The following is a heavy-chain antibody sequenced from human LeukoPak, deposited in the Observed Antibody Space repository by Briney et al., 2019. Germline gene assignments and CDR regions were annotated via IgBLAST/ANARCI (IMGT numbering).Heavy chain of an antibody. CDR3: ASGQQLAGYYYYYMDV. CDR2: IIPIFGTA. Sequence: SVKVSCKASGGTFSSYAISWVRQAPGQRLEWMGRIIPIFGTANYAQKFQGRVTITTDESTSTAYMELSSLRSEDTAVYYCASGQQLAGYYYYYMDVWGKGTTVTVSS. J-gene: IGHJ6*03. D-gene: IGHD6-13*01. V-gene: IGHV1-69*05. CDR1: GGTFSSYA.